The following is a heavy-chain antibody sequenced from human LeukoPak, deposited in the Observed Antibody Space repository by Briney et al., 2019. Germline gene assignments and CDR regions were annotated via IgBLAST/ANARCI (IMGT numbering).Heavy chain of an antibody. Sequence: SVKVSCKASGGTFSSSAFSWVRQAPGQGLEWVGGIVPAFRAANYAQKFQGRVTITADESTSTAYMELRSLRSDDTAVYYCARDRDYGDYNTQDLFVYWGQGTLVTVPS. D-gene: IGHD4-17*01. CDR1: GGTFSSSA. CDR3: ARDRDYGDYNTQDLFVY. CDR2: IVPAFRAA. J-gene: IGHJ4*02. V-gene: IGHV1-69*13.